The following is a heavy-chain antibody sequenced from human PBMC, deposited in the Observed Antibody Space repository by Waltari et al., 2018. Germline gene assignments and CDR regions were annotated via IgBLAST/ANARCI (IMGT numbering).Heavy chain of an antibody. Sequence: QVHLVQSGTEVKKPGSSVKVSCKASGDTFNSYAINWVRQAPGQGLEWMGGIIPFLGTGDDAQKFQDRVRIFADESTNTDYMELSSLTFDDTAIYFFARGPMGITGDAPTEYFQDWGQGTLVIVSS. V-gene: IGHV1-69*01. CDR2: IIPFLGTG. D-gene: IGHD1-20*01. CDR3: ARGPMGITGDAPTEYFQD. J-gene: IGHJ1*01. CDR1: GDTFNSYA.